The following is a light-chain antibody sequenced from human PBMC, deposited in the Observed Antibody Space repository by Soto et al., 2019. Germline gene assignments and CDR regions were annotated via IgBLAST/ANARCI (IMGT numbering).Light chain of an antibody. J-gene: IGLJ1*01. V-gene: IGLV2-14*03. CDR3: NSYTSRSTDV. CDR2: DVS. CDR1: SSDVGGYNS. Sequence: QSALTQPASVSGSPGQSITISCTGTSSDVGGYNSVSWYQHHPGKAPKLMIYDVSNRSSGVSSRFSGSKSDNTASLTISGPQAEDEADYYCNSYTSRSTDVFGTGTKLTVL.